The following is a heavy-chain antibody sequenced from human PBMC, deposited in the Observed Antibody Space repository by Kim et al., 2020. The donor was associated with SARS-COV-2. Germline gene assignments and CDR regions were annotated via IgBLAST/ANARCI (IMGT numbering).Heavy chain of an antibody. CDR1: GFTLSSYS. Sequence: GGSLRLSCAASGFTLSSYSMNWVRQAPGKGLEWVSYISSSSRTIYYADSVKGRFTISRDNAKNSLYLQMNSLRAEDTAVYYCARDRWYYYGSGTSSRHDAFDSWGQGTMVTVSS. CDR2: ISSSSRTI. CDR3: ARDRWYYYGSGTSSRHDAFDS. V-gene: IGHV3-48*04. D-gene: IGHD3-10*01. J-gene: IGHJ3*02.